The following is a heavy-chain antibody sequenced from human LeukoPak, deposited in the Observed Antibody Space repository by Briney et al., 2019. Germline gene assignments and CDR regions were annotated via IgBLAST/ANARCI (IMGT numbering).Heavy chain of an antibody. CDR3: ARAWEVTVVTLSPHDAFDI. CDR2: IYYSGST. V-gene: IGHV4-39*07. D-gene: IGHD4-23*01. J-gene: IGHJ3*02. Sequence: PSETLSLTCTVSGGSISSSSYYWGWIRQPPGKGLEWIGSIYYSGSTYYNPSLKSRVTISVDTSKNQFSLKLSSVTAADTAVYYCARAWEVTVVTLSPHDAFDIWGQGTMVTVSS. CDR1: GGSISSSSYY.